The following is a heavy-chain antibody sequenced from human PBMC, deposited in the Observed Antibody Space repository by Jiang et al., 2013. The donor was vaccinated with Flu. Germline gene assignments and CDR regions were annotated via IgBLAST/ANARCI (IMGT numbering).Heavy chain of an antibody. D-gene: IGHD2-2*01. CDR1: GGSISSSNW. V-gene: IGHV4-4*02. CDR3: ATRKDIVVVPAASPFDY. CDR2: IYHSGST. Sequence: KPSGTLSLTCAVSGGSISSSNWWSWVRQPPGKGLEWIGEIYHSGSTNYNPSLKSRVTISVDKSKNQFSLKLSSVTAADTAVYYCATRKDIVVVPAASPFDYWGQGTLVTVSS. J-gene: IGHJ4*02.